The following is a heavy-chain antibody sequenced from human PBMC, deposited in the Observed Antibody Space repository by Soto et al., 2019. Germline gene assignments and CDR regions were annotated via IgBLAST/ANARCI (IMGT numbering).Heavy chain of an antibody. V-gene: IGHV4-31*03. CDR3: ARVWAGGEWIDY. CDR2: IYYSGST. D-gene: IGHD2-8*02. CDR1: GGSISSSSYY. Sequence: PSETLSLTCTVSGGSISSSSYYWGWICQHPGKGLEWIGYIYYSGSTYYNPSLKSRVTISVDTSKNQFSLKLNSVTAADTAVYYCARVWAGGEWIDYWGQGTLVTVSS. J-gene: IGHJ4*02.